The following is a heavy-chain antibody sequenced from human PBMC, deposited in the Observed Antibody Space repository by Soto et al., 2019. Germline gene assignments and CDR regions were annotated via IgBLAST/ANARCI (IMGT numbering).Heavy chain of an antibody. CDR1: GSTVSRND. J-gene: IGHJ4*02. CDR3: VRVLYDSGVVDF. D-gene: IGHD5-12*01. V-gene: IGHV3-53*01. CDR2: IQTGGAT. Sequence: QLVESGGGLFQAGGSTRLSCLASGSTVSRNDMAWVRQAPGKGLEWASIIQTGGATYYTDSAQGRFTISRDNSRNTVYLQMSSLRVEDTGVYSCVRVLYDSGVVDFWGQGSPITVS.